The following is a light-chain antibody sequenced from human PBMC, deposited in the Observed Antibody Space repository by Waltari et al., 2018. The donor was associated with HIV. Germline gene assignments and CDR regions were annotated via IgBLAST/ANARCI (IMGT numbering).Light chain of an antibody. J-gene: IGLJ2*01. V-gene: IGLV2-11*01. Sequence: QSALTQPRSVSGSPGPSVTLSCTGSSSDVGGYKFVPWYQQHPGKAPKVIIHDVSERPSGVPDRFSGSKSGNTASLTISGLQAEDDADYYCCSYAGSYTMVFGGGTKLTVL. CDR2: DVS. CDR1: SSDVGGYKF. CDR3: CSYAGSYTMV.